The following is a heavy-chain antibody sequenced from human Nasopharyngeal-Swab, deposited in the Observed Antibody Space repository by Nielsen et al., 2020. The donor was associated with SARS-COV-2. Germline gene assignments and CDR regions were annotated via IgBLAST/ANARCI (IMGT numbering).Heavy chain of an antibody. V-gene: IGHV5-10-1*01. D-gene: IGHD3-22*01. CDR2: IDPSDSYT. CDR3: ARNSGYYLGENL. J-gene: IGHJ5*02. Sequence: GESLKISCKGYGYTFGNHWISWVRQMPGKGLEWMGRIDPSDSYTKYSPSFQGHVTISADKSINIAYLQWSSLKASDTGMYYCARNSGYYLGENLWGQGTLVTVSS. CDR1: GYTFGNHW.